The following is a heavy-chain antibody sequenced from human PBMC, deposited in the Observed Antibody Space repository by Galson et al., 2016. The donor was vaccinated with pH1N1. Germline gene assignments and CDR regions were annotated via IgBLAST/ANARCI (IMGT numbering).Heavy chain of an antibody. CDR2: IYLGGSHI. V-gene: IGHV5-51*01. Sequence: QSGAEVKKPGESLKISCKGSGYRFSSSWIGWVRQMPGKGLEWMGIIYLGGSHIRYRPSFQGQVTISADKSVNIVYLEWVSLKASDTAMYYCERQNDYGDYRGDAFDIGGQGKMVTVSS. D-gene: IGHD4-17*01. CDR3: ERQNDYGDYRGDAFDI. J-gene: IGHJ3*02. CDR1: GYRFSSSW.